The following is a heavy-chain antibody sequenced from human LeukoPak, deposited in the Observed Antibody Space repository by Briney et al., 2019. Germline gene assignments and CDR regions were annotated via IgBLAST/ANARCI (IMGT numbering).Heavy chain of an antibody. V-gene: IGHV3-33*01. CDR1: GFTFSSYG. J-gene: IGHJ4*02. Sequence: GGSLRLSCAASGFTFSSYGMHWVRQAPGKGLEWVAGIWYDGSNKYYADSVKGRFTISRDNSKNTLYLQMTSLRAEDTAVYYCARDPWYSSSWYMFDYWGQGTLVTVSS. CDR3: ARDPWYSSSWYMFDY. CDR2: IWYDGSNK. D-gene: IGHD6-13*01.